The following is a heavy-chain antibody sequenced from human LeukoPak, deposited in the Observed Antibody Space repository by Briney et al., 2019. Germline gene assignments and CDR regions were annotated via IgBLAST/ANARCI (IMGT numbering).Heavy chain of an antibody. CDR3: ARDGYDFWSDYYTQPAYNWFDP. CDR1: GYTFTTYA. Sequence: ASVKVSCKASGYTFTTYAMNWVRQAPGQGLEWVGWINTNTGNPTYAQGFTGRFVFSLDTSVSTAYLQISSLKAEDTAVYYCARDGYDFWSDYYTQPAYNWFDPWGQGTLVTVSS. J-gene: IGHJ5*02. V-gene: IGHV7-4-1*02. D-gene: IGHD3-3*01. CDR2: INTNTGNP.